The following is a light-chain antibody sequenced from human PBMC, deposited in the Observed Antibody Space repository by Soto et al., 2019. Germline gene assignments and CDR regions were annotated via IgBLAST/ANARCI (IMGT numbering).Light chain of an antibody. CDR3: TPYTTSSTYV. CDR1: ISDVSGYDY. Sequence: QSALTQPASVSGSPGQSITISCTGTISDVSGYDYVSWYQHYPGKAPKLLIYDVSNRPSGVSDRFSGSKSGNTASLTISGLQAEDEADYYCTPYTTSSTYVFGTGTKVTVL. J-gene: IGLJ1*01. CDR2: DVS. V-gene: IGLV2-14*03.